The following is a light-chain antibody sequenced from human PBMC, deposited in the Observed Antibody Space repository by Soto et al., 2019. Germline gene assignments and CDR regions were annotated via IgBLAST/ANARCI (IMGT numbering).Light chain of an antibody. V-gene: IGKV3-15*01. CDR2: DAS. J-gene: IGKJ2*01. CDR1: QSVSSN. CDR3: QQYNNWPSYT. Sequence: EIVMTQSPATLSVSPGERATLSCWASQSVSSNLAWYQQKPGQAPRLLIYDASTRATGIPARFSGSGSGTEFTLTVSSLQSEDFAVYYCQQYNNWPSYTFGQGTKLEIK.